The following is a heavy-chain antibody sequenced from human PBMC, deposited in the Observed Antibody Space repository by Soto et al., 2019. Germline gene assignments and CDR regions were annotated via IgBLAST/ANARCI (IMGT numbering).Heavy chain of an antibody. CDR1: GYTFTTPY. Sequence: QVQLVQSGTEVKKPGASVNVSCKASGYTFTTPYIHWFRQPPGQGFGWLGIINPSGGRTTYDLKFQGRVTMTSDTSTNTVYVELTSLRSEDTAIYFCARAGENYGSGTFSPPLRYYFNSWGQGTLVTVSS. CDR3: ARAGENYGSGTFSPPLRYYFNS. V-gene: IGHV1-46*01. J-gene: IGHJ4*02. D-gene: IGHD3-10*01. CDR2: INPSGGRT.